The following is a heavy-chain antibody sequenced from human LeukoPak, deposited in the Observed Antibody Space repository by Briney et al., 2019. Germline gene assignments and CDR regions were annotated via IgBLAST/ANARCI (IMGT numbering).Heavy chain of an antibody. CDR3: ARGLSGTGFQYYFDY. CDR2: IYDSGST. J-gene: IGHJ4*02. CDR1: GGSIRSSYYY. V-gene: IGHV4-39*01. D-gene: IGHD6-13*01. Sequence: PSETLSLTCTVSGGSIRSSYYYWGWIRQPPGTGLEWIGSIYDSGSTYYNPSLKSRVTISVDTSKNQFSLKLNSVTAADTAVYYCARGLSGTGFQYYFDYWGQGTLVTVSS.